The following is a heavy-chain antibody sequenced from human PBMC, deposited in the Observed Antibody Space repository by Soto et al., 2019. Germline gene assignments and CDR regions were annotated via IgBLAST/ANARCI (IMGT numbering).Heavy chain of an antibody. V-gene: IGHV4-30-4*01. CDR3: ARYYNGLDF. CDR2: SYYSDTT. CDR1: GGSISSVDYS. Sequence: SKTLSLTCTVSGGSISSVDYSWSWIRQPPGKGLEWIAYSYYSDTTYYIPSLNTRITMSVDSSKNHFSLKLGSVTAADTGEYYCARYYNGLDFWCQGALVTVSS. J-gene: IGHJ4*02. D-gene: IGHD3-10*01.